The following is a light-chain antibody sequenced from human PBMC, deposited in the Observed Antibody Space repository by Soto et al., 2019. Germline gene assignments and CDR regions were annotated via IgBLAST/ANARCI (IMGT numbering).Light chain of an antibody. CDR2: DAS. CDR1: ESVSSNQ. Sequence: VGLTPCPATLSLSPGERAALSCGARESVSSNQLAWYQQKPGLAPRLLIYDASSRASAIPERSCGSGSGTGFSLTISSLEPEDSAVYYCQPYGSSPITFGQGTRLEIK. CDR3: QPYGSSPIT. V-gene: IGKV3D-20*01. J-gene: IGKJ5*01.